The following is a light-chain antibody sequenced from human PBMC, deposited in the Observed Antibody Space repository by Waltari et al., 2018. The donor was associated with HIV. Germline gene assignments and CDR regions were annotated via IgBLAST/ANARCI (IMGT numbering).Light chain of an antibody. V-gene: IGLV2-8*01. CDR3: SFYGGSNILV. CDR2: EVS. J-gene: IGLJ2*01. Sequence: QSALTQPPPASGSPGQSVTISCTGARSVLGCYNPAPRYQQRPGKAPKVIIAEVSKRSSGVPIRFSGSTSGNTASLTVSGLQADDEAEYFCSFYGGSNILVFGGGTKLTVL. CDR1: RSVLGCYNP.